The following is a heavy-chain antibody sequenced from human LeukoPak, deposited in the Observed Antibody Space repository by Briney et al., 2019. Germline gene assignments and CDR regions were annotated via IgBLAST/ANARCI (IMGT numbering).Heavy chain of an antibody. J-gene: IGHJ4*02. Sequence: SETLFLTCTVSGGSVDSGSYYWSWIRQPPGKGLEWIGYIYYSGTTNYNPSLKSRVTISLDTSKNQFSLKLSSVTAADTAVYYCAREPLASPADYWGQGTLVTVSS. CDR1: GGSVDSGSYY. CDR2: IYYSGTT. CDR3: AREPLASPADY. D-gene: IGHD2-15*01. V-gene: IGHV4-61*01.